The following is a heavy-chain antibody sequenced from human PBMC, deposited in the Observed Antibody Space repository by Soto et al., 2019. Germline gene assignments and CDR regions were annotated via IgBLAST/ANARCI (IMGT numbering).Heavy chain of an antibody. D-gene: IGHD1-1*01. V-gene: IGHV1-18*01. CDR1: CDAFASYG. Sequence: ASVKVSWKASCDAFASYGISWVRQSPEQGLEWMGFISAYNGNTNYAQKLQGRVTMTTDTSTSTAYMELRSLRSDETAVYYCARATNGAYYYYYGMDVWGQGTTVTVSS. CDR2: ISAYNGNT. J-gene: IGHJ6*02. CDR3: ARATNGAYYYYYGMDV.